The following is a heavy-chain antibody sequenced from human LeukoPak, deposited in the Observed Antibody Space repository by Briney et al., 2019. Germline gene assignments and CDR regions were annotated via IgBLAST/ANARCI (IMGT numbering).Heavy chain of an antibody. V-gene: IGHV3-7*01. Sequence: GGSLRLSCAASGFTFNIYWMNWVRQAPGKGLEWVANIKEDGSEKYYVDSVKGRFTISRDNPKNSLYLQMNSLRAEDTAVYYCARDPVRHSSGYYFVYFQHWGQGTLVTVSS. CDR2: IKEDGSEK. D-gene: IGHD3-22*01. CDR1: GFTFNIYW. J-gene: IGHJ1*01. CDR3: ARDPVRHSSGYYFVYFQH.